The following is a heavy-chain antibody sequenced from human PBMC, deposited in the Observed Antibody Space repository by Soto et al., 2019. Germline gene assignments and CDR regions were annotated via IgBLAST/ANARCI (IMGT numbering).Heavy chain of an antibody. D-gene: IGHD4-17*01. J-gene: IGHJ4*02. CDR1: GYTFTSYG. CDR3: ARDWVGDLAY. V-gene: IGHV1-18*01. Sequence: QVQLVQSGGEVKNPGASVKVSCKTTGYTFTSYGISWVRQAPGQGLEWMGWISGYNGDTKYVQKFQGRGTLTTDTSTNTAYMEVRSLRSGDTAVYYCARDWVGDLAYWGQGTLVTVSS. CDR2: ISGYNGDT.